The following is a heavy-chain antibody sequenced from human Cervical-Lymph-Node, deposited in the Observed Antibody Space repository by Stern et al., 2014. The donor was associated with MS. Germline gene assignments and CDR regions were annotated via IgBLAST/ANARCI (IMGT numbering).Heavy chain of an antibody. Sequence: MQLVQSGAEVKKAGESLKISCKGYGYSFSSYWIGWVRQMPGKGLEWMGVIYPGDCDTRYSPSLQGTVTISADTSIRTAYLQSSRLKASDTAMYFCASFSGSHSDAFDMWGQGTMVTVSS. CDR3: ASFSGSHSDAFDM. CDR2: IYPGDCDT. D-gene: IGHD1-26*01. V-gene: IGHV5-51*01. CDR1: GYSFSSYW. J-gene: IGHJ3*02.